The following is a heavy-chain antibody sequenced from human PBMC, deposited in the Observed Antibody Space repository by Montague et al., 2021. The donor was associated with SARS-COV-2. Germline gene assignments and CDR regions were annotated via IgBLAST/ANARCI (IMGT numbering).Heavy chain of an antibody. CDR3: ASFTMVRGAPGYGMDV. Sequence: SLRLSCAAPGFTFSDCYMTWIRQAPGKGLEWLSYISTRGTNTNYADSVKGRFTISRDDAKNSLYLQMNSLRAEDTAVYYCASFTMVRGAPGYGMDVWGQGTTVTVSS. CDR2: ISTRGTNT. J-gene: IGHJ6*02. CDR1: GFTFSDCY. D-gene: IGHD3-10*01. V-gene: IGHV3-11*01.